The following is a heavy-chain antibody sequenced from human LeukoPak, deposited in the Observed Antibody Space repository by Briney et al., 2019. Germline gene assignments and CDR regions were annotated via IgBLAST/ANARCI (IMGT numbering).Heavy chain of an antibody. Sequence: GESLKISCKGSGYSFTSYWIGWVRQMPGKGVEWMGIIYPGDSDTRYSPSFQGQVTISADKSISTAYLQWSSLKASDTAMYYCARYDYYGSGSYYYMDVWGKGTTVTVSS. CDR2: IYPGDSDT. J-gene: IGHJ6*03. V-gene: IGHV5-51*01. D-gene: IGHD3-10*01. CDR3: ARYDYYGSGSYYYMDV. CDR1: GYSFTSYW.